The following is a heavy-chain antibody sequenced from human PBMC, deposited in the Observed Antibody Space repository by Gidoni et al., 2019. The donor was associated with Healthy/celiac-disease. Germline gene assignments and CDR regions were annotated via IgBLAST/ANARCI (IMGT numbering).Heavy chain of an antibody. Sequence: EVQLLESGGGLVQPGGSLRLSCAASGFTFSTFALTLVRTAPGRGLEWVSAISGSGGSTDYADSVKGRFTISRDNSKNTLYLQMNSLRAEDTAVYYCADWEFEGYCSSTSCYGGVLYGMDVWGQGTTVTVSS. CDR1: GFTFSTFA. CDR3: ADWEFEGYCSSTSCYGGVLYGMDV. J-gene: IGHJ6*02. V-gene: IGHV3-23*01. CDR2: ISGSGGST. D-gene: IGHD2-2*01.